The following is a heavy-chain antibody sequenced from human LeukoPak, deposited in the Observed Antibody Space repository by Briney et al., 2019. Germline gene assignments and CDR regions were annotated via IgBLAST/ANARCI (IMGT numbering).Heavy chain of an antibody. J-gene: IGHJ5*02. D-gene: IGHD2-15*01. CDR1: GGSVSSGSYY. V-gene: IGHV4-61*01. Sequence: SETLSLTCTVSGGSVSSGSYYWSWIRQPPGKGLEWIGYIYYSGSTNYNPSLKSRVTISVDTSKNQFSLKLSSVTAADTAVYYCARFHCSGGSCRGGWFDPWGQGTLVIVSS. CDR2: IYYSGST. CDR3: ARFHCSGGSCRGGWFDP.